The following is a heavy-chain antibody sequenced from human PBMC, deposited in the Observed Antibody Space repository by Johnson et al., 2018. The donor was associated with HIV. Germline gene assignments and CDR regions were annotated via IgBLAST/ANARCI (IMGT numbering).Heavy chain of an antibody. Sequence: QMLLVESGGGVVQPGRSLRLSCAASGFTFSSYAMHWVRQAPGKGLEWVAVISYDGSNKYYADSVKGRFTISRDNSKNTLYLQMNSLRAEDTAVYYCAGDGWNDYGDYVGGGALDIWGQGTMVTVSS. CDR3: AGDGWNDYGDYVGGGALDI. J-gene: IGHJ3*02. CDR2: ISYDGSNK. CDR1: GFTFSSYA. V-gene: IGHV3-30-3*01. D-gene: IGHD4-17*01.